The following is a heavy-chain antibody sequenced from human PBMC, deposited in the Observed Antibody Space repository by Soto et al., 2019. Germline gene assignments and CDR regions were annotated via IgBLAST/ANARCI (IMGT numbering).Heavy chain of an antibody. Sequence: EVQLVESGGGLVQPGRSLRLSCVVSGITFNDYAMHWVRQAPGKGLEWVSGISWNSGNIGYADSVKGRFTVSRDNAKNSLYLQMNDLRSGDTALYHCAKDRWSDAWNAIEIWGQGTRVTVSS. J-gene: IGHJ3*02. D-gene: IGHD1-26*01. CDR1: GITFNDYA. V-gene: IGHV3-9*01. CDR3: AKDRWSDAWNAIEI. CDR2: ISWNSGNI.